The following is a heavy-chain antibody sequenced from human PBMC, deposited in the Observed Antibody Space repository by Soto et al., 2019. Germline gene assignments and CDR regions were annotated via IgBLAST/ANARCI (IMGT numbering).Heavy chain of an antibody. CDR3: ARGSRRTFEY. CDR2: ISSGGSFI. Sequence: EVQLVESGGGLVKPGGSLRLSCAASGFTFSDFTMNWVRQAPGKGLQWVSSISSGGSFISYADSVRGRFTISRDNAKNSLYLQVDSLRAEDTAVFFCARGSRRTFEYWGQGTLVTVSS. D-gene: IGHD6-13*01. J-gene: IGHJ4*02. V-gene: IGHV3-21*01. CDR1: GFTFSDFT.